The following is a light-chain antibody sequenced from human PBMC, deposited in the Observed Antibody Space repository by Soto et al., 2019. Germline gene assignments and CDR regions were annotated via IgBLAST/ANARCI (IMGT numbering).Light chain of an antibody. CDR3: NSYTTLSNRV. CDR1: STDIGAYNH. J-gene: IGLJ1*01. V-gene: IGLV2-14*01. Sequence: QSVLTQPASVSGSPGQSITISCTGTSTDIGAYNHVSWYQQHPGKAPKLLIYEVTNRPSGVSNRFSGSKSGNTASLTISGLQAEDEANYYCNSYTTLSNRVFGTGTRSPS. CDR2: EVT.